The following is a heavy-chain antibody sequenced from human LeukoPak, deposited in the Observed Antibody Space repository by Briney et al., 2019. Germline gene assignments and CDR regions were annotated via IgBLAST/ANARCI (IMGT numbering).Heavy chain of an antibody. V-gene: IGHV3-21*01. CDR1: GFAFNSDS. J-gene: IGHJ4*02. Sequence: PGGSLRLSCEASGFAFNSDSMNWVRQAPGKGLEWVSSMSSTSSHIYYADSVKGRFTISRDNARNSLYLQMKSLRVEDTAVYYCARESSEAFVNWGQGTLVTVSS. CDR3: ARESSEAFVN. CDR2: MSSTSSHI.